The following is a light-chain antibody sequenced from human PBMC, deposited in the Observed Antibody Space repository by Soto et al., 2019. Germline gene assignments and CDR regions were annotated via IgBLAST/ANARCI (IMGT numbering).Light chain of an antibody. CDR2: GAS. CDR1: QTVGKNF. J-gene: IGKJ1*01. V-gene: IGKV3-20*01. CDR3: QQYAASPRT. Sequence: EIGLTQSPGPLSLSPGERATLSCRASQTVGKNFLAWYQQKPGQAPRFLIYGASSRATGIPDRFSGSGSGTDFTLTISRLEPEDFAVYYCQQYAASPRTFGQGTKVEIK.